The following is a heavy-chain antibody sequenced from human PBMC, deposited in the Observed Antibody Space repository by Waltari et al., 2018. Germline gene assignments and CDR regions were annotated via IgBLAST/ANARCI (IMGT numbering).Heavy chain of an antibody. CDR3: ARDRSDLGYCSGGSCYSAFDI. D-gene: IGHD2-15*01. V-gene: IGHV1-69*13. J-gene: IGHJ3*02. CDR1: GGTFSSYA. CDR2: IIPIFGTA. Sequence: QVQLVQSGAEVKKPGSSVKVSCKASGGTFSSYAISWVRQAPGHGLEWMGGIIPIFGTANYAQKFQGRVTITADESTSTAYMELSSLRSEDTAVYYCARDRSDLGYCSGGSCYSAFDIWGQGTMVTVSS.